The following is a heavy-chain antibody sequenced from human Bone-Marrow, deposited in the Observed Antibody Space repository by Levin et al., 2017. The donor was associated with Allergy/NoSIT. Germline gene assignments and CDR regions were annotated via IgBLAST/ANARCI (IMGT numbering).Heavy chain of an antibody. CDR1: GFDFTNYW. CDR3: ARGRAVEYYFDS. CDR2: IKKDGSEK. D-gene: IGHD6-19*01. V-gene: IGHV3-7*01. Sequence: GGSLRLSCAASGFDFTNYWMTWVRQAPGKGLEWVANIKKDGSEKHYLDSVKGRFTISRDNAKNSVYLQMKRLRVEDSAVYYCARGRAVEYYFDSWGQGTLVTVSS. J-gene: IGHJ4*02.